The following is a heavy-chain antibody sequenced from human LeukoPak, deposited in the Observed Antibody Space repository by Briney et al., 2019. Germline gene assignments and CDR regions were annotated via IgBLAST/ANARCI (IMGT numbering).Heavy chain of an antibody. CDR1: GGSNVGSTYY. J-gene: IGHJ3*02. V-gene: IGHV4-39*02. CDR3: AVDAFDI. Sequence: SETLSLTCSVSGGSNVGSTYYWGWIRQPPGKGLEWIASMHYSEGTYYNPSLKGRVTISVDTSKSHFSLRLTSVTAADTAVYYCAVDAFDIWGQGTLVTVS. CDR2: MHYSEGT.